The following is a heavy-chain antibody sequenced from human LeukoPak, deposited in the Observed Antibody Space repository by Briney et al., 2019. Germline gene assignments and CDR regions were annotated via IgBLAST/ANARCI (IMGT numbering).Heavy chain of an antibody. CDR1: GGSISNYY. J-gene: IGHJ4*02. CDR3: AGGEGSWSGSDY. CDR2: IYYSGST. D-gene: IGHD3-3*01. Sequence: PSETLSLTCTVSGGSISNYYWSWIRQPPGKGLEWIGYIYYSGSTNYNPSLKSRVTISVDASKNQFSLKLRSVTAADTAVYYCAGGEGSWSGSDYWGQGTLVTVSS. V-gene: IGHV4-59*01.